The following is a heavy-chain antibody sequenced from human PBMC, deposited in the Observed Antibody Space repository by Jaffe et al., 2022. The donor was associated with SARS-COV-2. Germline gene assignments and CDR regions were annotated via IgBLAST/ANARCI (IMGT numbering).Heavy chain of an antibody. J-gene: IGHJ5*02. V-gene: IGHV1-18*01. CDR1: GYTFTAYG. CDR3: ARDFGELDSYWFDP. CDR2: ISAYNGDT. D-gene: IGHD3-10*01. Sequence: QVQLVQSAAEAKKPGASVKVSCKASGYTFTAYGISWVRQAPGQGLEWIGWISAYNGDTKFAEKYQDRVTMTTDTSTSTAYMDLRSLRSGDTGVYYCARDFGELDSYWFDPWGQGTLVTVSS.